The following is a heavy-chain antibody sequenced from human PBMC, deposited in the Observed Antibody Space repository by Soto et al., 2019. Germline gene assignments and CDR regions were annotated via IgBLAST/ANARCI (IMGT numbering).Heavy chain of an antibody. J-gene: IGHJ4*02. D-gene: IGHD2-2*01. Sequence: EVQLVESGGGLVQPGGSLRLSCAASGFTFSSYAMHWVRQAPGKGLEYVSAISSNGGSTYYANSVKGRFTISRDNSKXALYLQMGSLRAEDMAVYYCAREGYCSSTSGYSFDYWGQGTLVTVSS. CDR1: GFTFSSYA. CDR2: ISSNGGST. CDR3: AREGYCSSTSGYSFDY. V-gene: IGHV3-64*01.